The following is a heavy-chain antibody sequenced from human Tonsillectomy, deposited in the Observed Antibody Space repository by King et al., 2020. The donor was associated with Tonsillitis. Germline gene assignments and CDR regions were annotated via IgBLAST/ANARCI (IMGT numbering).Heavy chain of an antibody. CDR3: AKGGYYHILTGYSTTSFFDY. CDR2: ISGSGGST. J-gene: IGHJ4*02. Sequence: VQLVESGGGLVQPGGSLRLSCAASGFTFSSYAMSWVRQAPGKGLEWVSAISGSGGSTYYADSVKGRFTISRDNYKNTLYLQMNSLRAEDTAVYYCAKGGYYHILTGYSTTSFFDYWGQGTLVTVSS. CDR1: GFTFSSYA. D-gene: IGHD3-9*01. V-gene: IGHV3-23*04.